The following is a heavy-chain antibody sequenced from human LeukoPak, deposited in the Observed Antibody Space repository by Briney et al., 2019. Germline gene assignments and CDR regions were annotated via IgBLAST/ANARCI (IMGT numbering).Heavy chain of an antibody. CDR1: GFTFSSYS. V-gene: IGHV3-48*02. CDR3: ARDHALSFDC. D-gene: IGHD5/OR15-5a*01. J-gene: IGHJ4*02. CDR2: IGSSDTTI. Sequence: GGSLRLSCEASGFTFSSYSMNWVRQAPGKGLEWISFIGSSDTTISYADSVQGRFTISRDNAKNSLYLQMNSLRDEDTAVYYCARDHALSFDCWGQGTLVTVSS.